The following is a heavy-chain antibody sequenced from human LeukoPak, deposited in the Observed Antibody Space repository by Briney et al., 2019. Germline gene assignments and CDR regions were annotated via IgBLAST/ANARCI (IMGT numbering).Heavy chain of an antibody. Sequence: PSETLSLTCTVSGGSISSSNYYWGWIRQPPGKGLEWIGSIYYSGSTYYNPSLKSRVTISVDTSKNQFSLRLSSVTAADTAVYYCAREARRFYYMDVWGKGTTVTVSS. V-gene: IGHV4-39*07. CDR2: IYYSGST. CDR1: GGSISSSNYY. CDR3: AREARRFYYMDV. J-gene: IGHJ6*03. D-gene: IGHD6-6*01.